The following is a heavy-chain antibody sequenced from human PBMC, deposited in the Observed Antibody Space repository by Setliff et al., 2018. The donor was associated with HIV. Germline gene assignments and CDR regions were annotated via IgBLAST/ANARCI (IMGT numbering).Heavy chain of an antibody. CDR2: ITDGGDT. CDR1: GGSLANYY. CDR3: ARGSSCSSSSCYLYYYYYYGVDV. J-gene: IGHJ6*02. Sequence: PSETLSLTCAVYGGSLANYYWTWIRQPPGRGLEWIGEITDGGDTAYNSSLQSRLTISLDTSKKQFALKLHSMTAADTAVYYCARGSSCSSSSCYLYYYYYYGVDVWGPGTAVTV. V-gene: IGHV4-34*01. D-gene: IGHD2-2*01.